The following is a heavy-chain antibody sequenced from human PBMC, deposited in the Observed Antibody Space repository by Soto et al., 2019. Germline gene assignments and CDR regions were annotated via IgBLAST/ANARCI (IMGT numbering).Heavy chain of an antibody. D-gene: IGHD5-18*01. V-gene: IGHV1-2*04. CDR3: ARVDTAMFVYGMDV. CDR1: EYTFTGYY. CDR2: INPNSGGT. Sequence: QVQLVQSGAEVKKPGASVKVACKASEYTFTGYYMHWVRQAPGQGLEWMGCINPNSGGTNYAQKFQGWVTMTRDTSISTAYMELSRLRSDDTAVYYCARVDTAMFVYGMDVWGQGTTVTVSS. J-gene: IGHJ6*02.